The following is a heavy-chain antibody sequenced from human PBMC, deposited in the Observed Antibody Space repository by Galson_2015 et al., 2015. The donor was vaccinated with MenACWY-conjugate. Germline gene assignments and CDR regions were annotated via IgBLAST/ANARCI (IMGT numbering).Heavy chain of an antibody. J-gene: IGHJ3*02. Sequence: PALVKPTQPLTLTCTFSGFSLSTYEMCIYWVRQPPGKALEWLARIDWRDNKYYTTSLKTRLTISKDTSTNQVVLTMTNVDPVDTATYYCARMHLVLDATDAFDIWGQGTMVTVSS. CDR2: IDWRDNK. D-gene: IGHD3-22*01. CDR1: GFSLSTYEMC. CDR3: ARMHLVLDATDAFDI. V-gene: IGHV2-70*11.